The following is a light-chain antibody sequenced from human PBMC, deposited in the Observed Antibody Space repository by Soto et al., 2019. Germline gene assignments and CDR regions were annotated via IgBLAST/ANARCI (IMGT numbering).Light chain of an antibody. CDR2: GAS. CDR1: QSVSSSY. Sequence: EIVLTQSPGTLSSSPGERATLSCRASQSVSSSYLAWYQQKPGQAPRLLIYGASSRATGIPDRFSGSGSGTDFNLTISRLEPEDFAVYYCQQYGSSPEAFGQGAKV. V-gene: IGKV3-20*01. CDR3: QQYGSSPEA. J-gene: IGKJ1*01.